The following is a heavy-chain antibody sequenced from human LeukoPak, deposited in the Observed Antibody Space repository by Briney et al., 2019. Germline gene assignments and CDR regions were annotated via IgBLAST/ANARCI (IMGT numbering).Heavy chain of an antibody. J-gene: IGHJ4*02. CDR2: ISGSGGTT. Sequence: PGGSLRLSCAASGFTFYNSGMGWVRQAPGKGLEWVSAISGSGGTTYYADSVKGRFTISRDDSKNTLYLQMNSLRAEDTAVYYCAIELWELKYWGQGTLVTVSS. CDR3: AIELWELKY. CDR1: GFTFYNSG. D-gene: IGHD1-26*01. V-gene: IGHV3-23*01.